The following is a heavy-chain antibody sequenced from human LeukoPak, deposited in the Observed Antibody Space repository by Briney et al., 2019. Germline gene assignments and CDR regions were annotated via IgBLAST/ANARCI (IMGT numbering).Heavy chain of an antibody. D-gene: IGHD1-14*01. Sequence: PGGSLRLSCAASGYTFTGYYMHWVRQAPGQGLEWMGWINPNSGGTNYAQKFQGRVTMTRDTSISTAYMELSRLRSDDTAVYYCARDLPISSGTVDYWGQGTLVTVSS. V-gene: IGHV1-2*02. CDR2: INPNSGGT. CDR3: ARDLPISSGTVDY. CDR1: GYTFTGYY. J-gene: IGHJ4*02.